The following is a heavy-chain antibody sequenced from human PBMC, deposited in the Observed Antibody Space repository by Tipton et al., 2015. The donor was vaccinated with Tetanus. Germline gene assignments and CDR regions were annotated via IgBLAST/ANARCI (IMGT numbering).Heavy chain of an antibody. V-gene: IGHV4-59*12. CDR2: VSDSGST. CDR1: GDSMTRYY. J-gene: IGHJ5*02. CDR3: AILPKHWLAPRGAP. Sequence: TLSLTCTVSGDSMTRYYWSWIRQPPGKGLEWIGYVSDSGSTYSNPSLRSRIIISVDTSKNQFSLNISPVTAADTAVYYCAILPKHWLAPRGAPWGQGILVTVSS. D-gene: IGHD6-19*01.